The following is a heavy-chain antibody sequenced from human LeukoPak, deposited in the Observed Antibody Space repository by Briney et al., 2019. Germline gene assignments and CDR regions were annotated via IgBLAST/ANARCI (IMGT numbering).Heavy chain of an antibody. CDR1: GGSISSRSYY. V-gene: IGHV4-61*05. J-gene: IGHJ4*02. Sequence: PSETLSLTCTVSGGSISSRSYYWGWIRQPPGKGLEWIGYIYYSGSTNYNPSLKSRVTISVDTSKNQFSLKLSSVTAADTAVYYCARLHHYGVTVFDYWGQGTLVTVSS. CDR2: IYYSGST. CDR3: ARLHHYGVTVFDY. D-gene: IGHD2-21*02.